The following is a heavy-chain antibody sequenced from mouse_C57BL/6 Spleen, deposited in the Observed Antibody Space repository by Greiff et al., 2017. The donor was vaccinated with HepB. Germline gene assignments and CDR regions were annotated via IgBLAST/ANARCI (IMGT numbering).Heavy chain of an antibody. J-gene: IGHJ2*01. Sequence: EVKVVESGGGLVKPGGSLKLSCAASGFTFSSYAMSWVRQTPEKRLEWVATISDGGSYTYYPDNVKGRFTISRDNAKNNLYLQMSHLKSEDTAMYYCARDGITTVDYWGQGTTLTVSS. CDR1: GFTFSSYA. V-gene: IGHV5-4*01. CDR2: ISDGGSYT. D-gene: IGHD2-4*01. CDR3: ARDGITTVDY.